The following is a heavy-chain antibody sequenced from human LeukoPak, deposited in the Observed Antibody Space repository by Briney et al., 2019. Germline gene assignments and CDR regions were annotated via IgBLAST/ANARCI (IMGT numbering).Heavy chain of an antibody. D-gene: IGHD3-22*01. J-gene: IGHJ4*02. CDR2: INPSGGRT. CDR3: ARDPKDDSSGYYYFDY. V-gene: IGHV1-46*01. Sequence: ASVKVSCKASGNTFTTNYMHWERQAPGQGLEWMGVINPSGGRTSYAQKFRGRVTMTRDMSTSTVYMELSSLRSEDTALYYCARDPKDDSSGYYYFDYWGQGTLVTVSS. CDR1: GNTFTTNY.